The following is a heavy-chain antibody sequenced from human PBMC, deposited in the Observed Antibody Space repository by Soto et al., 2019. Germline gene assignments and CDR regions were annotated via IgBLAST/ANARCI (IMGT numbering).Heavy chain of an antibody. V-gene: IGHV6-1*01. CDR1: GDSVSSNSAA. D-gene: IGHD2-15*01. Sequence: SQNLSLTCAISGDSVSSNSAAWNWIRQSPSRGLEWLGRTYYRSKWYNDYAVSVKSRITINQDTPKNQFSLQLNSVTPEDTAVYCCARDHAGSVVTAFDPNWLDPWGQGTLVTVSS. CDR2: TYYRSKWYN. J-gene: IGHJ5*02. CDR3: ARDHAGSVVTAFDPNWLDP.